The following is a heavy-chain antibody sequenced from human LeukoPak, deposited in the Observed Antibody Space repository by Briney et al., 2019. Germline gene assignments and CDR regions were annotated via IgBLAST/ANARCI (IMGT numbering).Heavy chain of an antibody. CDR3: AREDDDYQFDY. CDR2: IYHSGST. D-gene: IGHD4-11*01. J-gene: IGHJ4*02. V-gene: IGHV4-4*02. CDR1: GGSISSSNW. Sequence: SETLSLTCAVSGGSISSSNWWSWVRQPPGKGLEWIGEIYHSGSTNYNPSLKSRLTISVDTSKNQFSLKLSSVTAADTAVYYCAREDDDYQFDYWGQGTLVTVSS.